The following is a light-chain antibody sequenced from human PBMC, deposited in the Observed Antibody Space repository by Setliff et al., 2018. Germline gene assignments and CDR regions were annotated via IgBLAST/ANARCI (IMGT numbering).Light chain of an antibody. CDR1: SSDVGNYDR. J-gene: IGLJ1*01. Sequence: QSALAQPPSVSGSPGQSVTISCTGTSSDVGNYDRVSWYQQAPGTAPKLMIYEVTKRPSGVPDRFSGSKSGNTASLTVSGLQGEDEADYYCSSYASSINPYVFGTGTKVTVL. V-gene: IGLV2-18*02. CDR3: SSYASSINPYV. CDR2: EVT.